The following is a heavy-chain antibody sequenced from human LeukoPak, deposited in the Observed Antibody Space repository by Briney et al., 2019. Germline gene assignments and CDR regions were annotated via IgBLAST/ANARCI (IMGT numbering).Heavy chain of an antibody. CDR1: GFTFSNFA. V-gene: IGHV3-23*01. D-gene: IGHD6-19*01. CDR3: VSQRDHRVAVAGSFDN. J-gene: IGHJ4*02. Sequence: GGSLRLSCAASGFTFSNFAMSWVRQTPGTGLAWLSAISPDGNYIYYADSVKGRFTTSRDNSKNTLYLQMASLRVEDTAVYFCVSQRDHRVAVAGSFDNWGQGTLISVSP. CDR2: ISPDGNYI.